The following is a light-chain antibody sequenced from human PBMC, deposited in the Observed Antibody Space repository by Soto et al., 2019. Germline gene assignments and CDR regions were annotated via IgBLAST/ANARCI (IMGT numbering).Light chain of an antibody. Sequence: EIVMTQSPPTLSVSPGEGVTLSCKASRSISNYLAWYQHKPGQAPRLLINGASIRATGFPARFSGSGSGEDFTLTISTVQSEDFAVYYCQQYLNWPWTFGQGTKVEIK. J-gene: IGKJ1*01. CDR2: GAS. CDR3: QQYLNWPWT. CDR1: RSISNY. V-gene: IGKV3-15*01.